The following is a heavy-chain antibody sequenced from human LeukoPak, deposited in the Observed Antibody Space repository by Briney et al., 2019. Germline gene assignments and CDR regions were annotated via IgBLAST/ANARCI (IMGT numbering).Heavy chain of an antibody. CDR1: GFTFSSYS. CDR3: ARGHTAVTRHFDF. V-gene: IGHV3-21*01. D-gene: IGHD4-17*01. Sequence: PGGSLRLSCAASGFTFSSYSMNWVRQAPGKGLEWVSIISSGSSAIFSADALKGRFTISRDDAKNLLYLDMNSLRAKDTAVYYCARGHTAVTRHFDFWGQGTLVTVSS. J-gene: IGHJ4*02. CDR2: ISSGSSAI.